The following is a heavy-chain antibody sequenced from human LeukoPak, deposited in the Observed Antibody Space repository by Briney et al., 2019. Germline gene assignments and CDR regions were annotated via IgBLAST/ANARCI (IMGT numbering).Heavy chain of an antibody. D-gene: IGHD3-22*01. CDR2: IRYDGSNK. CDR3: AREHFVARYYYGSSGLDAFDI. V-gene: IGHV3-30*02. Sequence: GGSLRLSCAASGFTFSSYGMHWVRQAPGKGLEWVAFIRYDGSNKYYADSVKGRFTISRDNSKNTLYLQMNSLRAEDTAVYYCAREHFVARYYYGSSGLDAFDIWGQGTMVTVSS. J-gene: IGHJ3*02. CDR1: GFTFSSYG.